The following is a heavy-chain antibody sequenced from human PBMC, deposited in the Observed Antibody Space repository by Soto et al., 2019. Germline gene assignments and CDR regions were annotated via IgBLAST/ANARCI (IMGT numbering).Heavy chain of an antibody. CDR2: ISSSSSYI. D-gene: IGHD1-26*01. Sequence: GGSLRLSCAASGFTFSSYSMNWVRQAPGKGLEWVSSISSSSSYIYYADSVKGRFTISRDNAKNSLYLQMNSLRAEDTAVYYCARVEPDVRATYYYGMDVWGQGTTVTVSS. CDR3: ARVEPDVRATYYYGMDV. V-gene: IGHV3-21*01. CDR1: GFTFSSYS. J-gene: IGHJ6*02.